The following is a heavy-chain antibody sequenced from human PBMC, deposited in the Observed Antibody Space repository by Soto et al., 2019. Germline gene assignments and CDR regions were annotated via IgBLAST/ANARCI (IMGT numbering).Heavy chain of an antibody. CDR1: GGSISSTHW. Sequence: SETLSLTCAVSGGSISSTHWWSWVRQPPGRGLEWIGEVYHSGSINYNPSFKGRVTIPVDKSKNQFSLEVNSVTAADTAVYYCARNTAGAATGFDPWGQGTLVTVSS. CDR3: ARNTAGAATGFDP. V-gene: IGHV4-4*02. D-gene: IGHD2-15*01. CDR2: VYHSGSI. J-gene: IGHJ5*02.